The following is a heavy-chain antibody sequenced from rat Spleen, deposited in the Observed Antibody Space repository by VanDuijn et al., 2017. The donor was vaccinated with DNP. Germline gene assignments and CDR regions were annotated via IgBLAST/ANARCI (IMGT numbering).Heavy chain of an antibody. CDR1: GFTFSDYY. CDR3: ATFEGRDA. Sequence: EVQLVESGGGLVQPGRSLKLSCAASGFTFSDYYMAWVRQAPTKGLEWVASINYAGSNTYYGDSVKGRFTISRDNAKSTLYLQMDSLRSEDTATYYCATFEGRDAWGRGTSVTVSS. V-gene: IGHV5-22*01. J-gene: IGHJ4*01. CDR2: INYAGSNT. D-gene: IGHD1-11*01.